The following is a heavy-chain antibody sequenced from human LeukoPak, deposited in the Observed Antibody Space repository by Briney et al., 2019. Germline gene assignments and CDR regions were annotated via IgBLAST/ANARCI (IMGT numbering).Heavy chain of an antibody. D-gene: IGHD6-13*01. CDR3: ARDPYSSRRAGSYFDY. V-gene: IGHV3-74*01. CDR2: INSDGSST. CDR1: GFTFGDYA. Sequence: GRSLRLSCTASGFTFGDYAMSWVRQAPGKGLVWVPRINSDGSSTSYADSVKGRFTISRDNAKNTLYLQMNSLRAEDTAVYYCARDPYSSRRAGSYFDYWGQGTLVTVSS. J-gene: IGHJ4*02.